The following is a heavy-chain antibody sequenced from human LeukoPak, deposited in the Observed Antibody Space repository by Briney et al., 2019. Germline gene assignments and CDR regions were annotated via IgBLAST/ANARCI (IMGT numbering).Heavy chain of an antibody. J-gene: IGHJ4*02. CDR3: AKVDPSYSGYDLEASVD. Sequence: GGSLRLSCAASGFTFSSYAMSWVRQGPGKGLEWVSAISGSGRSTYYADSVKGRFTISRDNSKNTLYLQMNSLSAEDTAVYYCAKVDPSYSGYDLEASVDWGQGTLVTVSS. V-gene: IGHV3-23*01. D-gene: IGHD5-12*01. CDR2: ISGSGRST. CDR1: GFTFSSYA.